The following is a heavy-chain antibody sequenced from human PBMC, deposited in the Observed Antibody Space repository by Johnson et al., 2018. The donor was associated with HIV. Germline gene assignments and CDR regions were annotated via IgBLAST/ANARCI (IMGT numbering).Heavy chain of an antibody. Sequence: QMLLVESGGGVVQPGGSLRLSCAASGFTFSSYGMHWVRQAPGKGLEWVAFIRSDGSNKSYADSVRGRFTISRDNSKNTLSLQMNTLRAEDTAVYYCAKEMYYFNSGNHFAAVHVWGQGTLVTVSS. J-gene: IGHJ3*01. CDR1: GFTFSSYG. CDR3: AKEMYYFNSGNHFAAVHV. D-gene: IGHD1-14*01. V-gene: IGHV3-30*02. CDR2: IRSDGSNK.